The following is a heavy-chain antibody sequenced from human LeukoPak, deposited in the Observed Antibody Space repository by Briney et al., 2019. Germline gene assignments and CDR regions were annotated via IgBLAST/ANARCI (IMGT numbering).Heavy chain of an antibody. J-gene: IGHJ4*02. CDR1: GFTFSNFW. D-gene: IGHD2-15*01. Sequence: GSPSLSCAASGFTFSNFWMAWVRQAPGKGLEWVAHIKEDGSDKKYVDSVKGRFTISRDNPKNSLYLQMNSLRAEDTAVYYCARDIGSHTFDYWGQG. CDR2: IKEDGSDK. V-gene: IGHV3-7*05. CDR3: ARDIGSHTFDY.